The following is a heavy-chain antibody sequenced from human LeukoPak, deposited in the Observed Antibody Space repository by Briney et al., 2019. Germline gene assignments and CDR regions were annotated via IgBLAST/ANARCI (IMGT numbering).Heavy chain of an antibody. Sequence: GESLKISCKGSGYSFTSYWIGWVRQMPGKGLEWMGIIYPGDSDTRYSPSFQGQVTISADKSISTAYLQWSSLKASDTAMYYCARQDPLYSNYLYYFDYWGQGTLVTVSS. V-gene: IGHV5-51*01. D-gene: IGHD4-11*01. J-gene: IGHJ4*02. CDR1: GYSFTSYW. CDR2: IYPGDSDT. CDR3: ARQDPLYSNYLYYFDY.